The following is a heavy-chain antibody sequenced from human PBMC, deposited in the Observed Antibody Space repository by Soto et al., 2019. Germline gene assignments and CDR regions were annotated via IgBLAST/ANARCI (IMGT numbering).Heavy chain of an antibody. V-gene: IGHV3-74*01. D-gene: IGHD4-17*01. CDR1: GFTFSSYW. CDR2: INSDGSST. Sequence: GGSLRLSCAASGFTFSSYWMHWVRQAPGKGLVWVSRINSDGSSTSYADSVKGRFTISRDNAKNTLYLQMNSLRAEDTAVYYCARGLRRDYYYYGMDVWGQGTTVTVSS. J-gene: IGHJ6*02. CDR3: ARGLRRDYYYYGMDV.